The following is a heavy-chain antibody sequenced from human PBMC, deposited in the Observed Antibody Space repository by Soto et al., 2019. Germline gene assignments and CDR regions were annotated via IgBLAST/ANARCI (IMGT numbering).Heavy chain of an antibody. CDR1: GFTFSSYG. J-gene: IGHJ6*02. D-gene: IGHD2-15*01. CDR2: ISYDGSNK. CDR3: AKDLSSIVVVYGMDV. Sequence: GGSLRLSCAASGFTFSSYGMHWVRQAPGKGLEWVAVISYDGSNKYYADSVKGRFTISRDNSKNTLYLQMNSLRAEDTAVYYCAKDLSSIVVVYGMDVWGQGTTVTVSS. V-gene: IGHV3-30*18.